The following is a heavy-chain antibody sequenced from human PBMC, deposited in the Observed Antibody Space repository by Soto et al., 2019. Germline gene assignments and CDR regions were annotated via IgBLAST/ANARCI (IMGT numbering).Heavy chain of an antibody. V-gene: IGHV4-59*01. D-gene: IGHD5-18*01. CDR3: ARGGGRGGYSYGFHHFDY. Sequence: SETLSLTCTVFDDSISGYYWSWIRRPPGKGLEWIGSISYSGSTNYSPSLQSRVTISVDPSENQFSLTLNSVTAADTAIYFCARGGGRGGYSYGFHHFDYWGQGTLVT. CDR1: DDSISGYY. J-gene: IGHJ4*02. CDR2: ISYSGST.